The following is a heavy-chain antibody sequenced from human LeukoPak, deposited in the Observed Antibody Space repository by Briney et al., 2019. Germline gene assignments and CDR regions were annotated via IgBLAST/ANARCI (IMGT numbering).Heavy chain of an antibody. CDR3: ASNKGDFWSGFRAPFNP. D-gene: IGHD3-3*01. CDR2: IYYSGST. CDR1: GGSISSGGYY. Sequence: SETLSLTCTVSGGSISSGGYYWSWIRQHPGKGLEWIGYIYYSGSTYYNPSLKSRVTISVDTSKNQFSLKLSSVTAADTAVYYCASNKGDFWSGFRAPFNPWGQGTLVTVSS. J-gene: IGHJ5*02. V-gene: IGHV4-31*03.